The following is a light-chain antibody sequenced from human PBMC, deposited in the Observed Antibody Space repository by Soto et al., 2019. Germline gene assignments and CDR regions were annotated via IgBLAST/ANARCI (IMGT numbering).Light chain of an antibody. CDR1: QSVSSN. CDR3: QQYNNWPTT. CDR2: GAS. J-gene: IGKJ1*01. V-gene: IGKV3-15*01. Sequence: EIVMTQSPATLSVSPGERATLSCRASQSVSSNLAWYQQKPGQATRLLIYGASTRATGIPARFSGSGSGTEFTLTISSLQSEDFAVYYCQQYNNWPTTFGQGTKVEIK.